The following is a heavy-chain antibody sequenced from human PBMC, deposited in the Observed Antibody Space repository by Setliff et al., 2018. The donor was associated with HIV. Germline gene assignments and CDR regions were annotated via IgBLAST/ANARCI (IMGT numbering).Heavy chain of an antibody. J-gene: IGHJ5*02. D-gene: IGHD3-10*02. CDR3: ARRGRTGNSYVLSWFDP. Sequence: SETLSLTCTVSGGSIDSSDYYWGWIRQPPGKGLEWIGSIFYSGRSMYNPFLRSRVTISVDTSKNQLSLSVTSVTAADTAVYYCARRGRTGNSYVLSWFDPWGQGTLVTVSS. CDR1: GGSIDSSDYY. V-gene: IGHV4-39*07. CDR2: IFYSGRS.